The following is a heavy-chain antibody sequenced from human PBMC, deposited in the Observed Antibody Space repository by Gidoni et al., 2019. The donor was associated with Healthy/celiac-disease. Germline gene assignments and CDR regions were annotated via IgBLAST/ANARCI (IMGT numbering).Heavy chain of an antibody. J-gene: IGHJ6*02. CDR1: GGTFSSYA. Sequence: QVQLVQSGAEVKKPGSSVKVSCKASGGTFSSYAISWVRQAPGQGLEWMGGIIPIFGTANYAQKFQGRVTITADESTSTAYMELSSLRSEDTAVYYCASSYGSGSFPSYYYYGMDVWGQGTTVTVSS. D-gene: IGHD3-10*01. V-gene: IGHV1-69*01. CDR3: ASSYGSGSFPSYYYYGMDV. CDR2: IIPIFGTA.